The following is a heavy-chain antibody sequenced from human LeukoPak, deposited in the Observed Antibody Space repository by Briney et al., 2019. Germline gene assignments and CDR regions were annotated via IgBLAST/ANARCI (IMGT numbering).Heavy chain of an antibody. CDR3: ARVWDVVVVVAAWPYYMDV. CDR1: GYTFTGYY. CDR2: INPNSGGT. Sequence: GASVKVSCKASGYTFTGYYMHWVRQAPGQGLEWMGWINPNSGGTNYAQKFQGRVTMTRDTSISTAYMELSRLRSDDTAVYYCARVWDVVVVVAAWPYYMDVWGKGTTVTVSS. V-gene: IGHV1-2*02. D-gene: IGHD2-15*01. J-gene: IGHJ6*03.